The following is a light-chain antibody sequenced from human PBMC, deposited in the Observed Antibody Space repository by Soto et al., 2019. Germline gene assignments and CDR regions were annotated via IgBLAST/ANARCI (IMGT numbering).Light chain of an antibody. Sequence: QSVLTQPPSASGSPGQSVTISCTGTSSDVGGYNYVSWYQQQPGKAPKLMIYEVSKRPSGVPDRFSGSKSGNTASLTVSGLQTEDEADYYCSSYAGSNNPPFVFGTGTKLTVL. J-gene: IGLJ1*01. CDR1: SSDVGGYNY. CDR2: EVS. CDR3: SSYAGSNNPPFV. V-gene: IGLV2-8*01.